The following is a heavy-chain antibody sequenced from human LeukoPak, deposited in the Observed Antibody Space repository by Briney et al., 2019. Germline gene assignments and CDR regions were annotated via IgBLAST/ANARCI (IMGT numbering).Heavy chain of an antibody. J-gene: IGHJ6*02. Sequence: GGSLRLSCAASGFTFSSYWMSWVRQAPGKGLEWVANIKQDGSGKYYVDSVKGRFTISRDNAKNSLYLQMNSLRAEDTAVYYCARGIAGATKRNYYYGMDVWGQGTTVTVSS. CDR1: GFTFSSYW. CDR2: IKQDGSGK. D-gene: IGHD1-26*01. CDR3: ARGIAGATKRNYYYGMDV. V-gene: IGHV3-7*01.